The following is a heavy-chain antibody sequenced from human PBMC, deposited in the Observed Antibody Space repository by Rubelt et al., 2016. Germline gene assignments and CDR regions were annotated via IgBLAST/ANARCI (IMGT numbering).Heavy chain of an antibody. CDR2: INHSGST. J-gene: IGHJ4*02. Sequence: QVQLQESGPGLVKPSETLSLTCTVSGGSISSYYWSWIRQPPGKGLEWIGEINHSGSTNYNPSPRGRVTISVDTSKNQFSLKLSSVTAADTAVYYCARVPPKAAGGGYYFDYWGQGTLVTVSS. D-gene: IGHD6-13*01. CDR3: ARVPPKAAGGGYYFDY. V-gene: IGHV4-59*12. CDR1: GGSISSYY.